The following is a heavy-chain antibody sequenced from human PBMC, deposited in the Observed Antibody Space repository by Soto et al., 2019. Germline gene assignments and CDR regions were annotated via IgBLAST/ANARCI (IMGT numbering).Heavy chain of an antibody. J-gene: IGHJ4*02. CDR1: GYTLTELS. V-gene: IGHV1-24*01. D-gene: IGHD6-13*01. CDR3: ATVGDRIAAAGALFDY. CDR2: FDPEDGET. Sequence: GASVKVSCKVSGYTLTELSMHWVRQAPGKGLEWMGGFDPEDGETIYAQKFQGRVTMTEDTSTDTAYMELSSLRSEDTAVYYCATVGDRIAAAGALFDYWGQGTLVTVSS.